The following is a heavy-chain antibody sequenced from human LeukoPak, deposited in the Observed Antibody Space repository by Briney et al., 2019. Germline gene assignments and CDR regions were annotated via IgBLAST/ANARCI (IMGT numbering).Heavy chain of an antibody. Sequence: PETLSLTCAVYGGSFSGYYWSWIRQPPGKGLEWIGEINHSGSTNYNPSLKSRVTISVDTSKNQFSLKLSSVTAADTAVYYCARAPLSIMITFGGVLRGFDYWGQGTLVTVSS. CDR2: INHSGST. D-gene: IGHD3-16*01. CDR1: GGSFSGYY. V-gene: IGHV4-34*01. CDR3: ARAPLSIMITFGGVLRGFDY. J-gene: IGHJ4*02.